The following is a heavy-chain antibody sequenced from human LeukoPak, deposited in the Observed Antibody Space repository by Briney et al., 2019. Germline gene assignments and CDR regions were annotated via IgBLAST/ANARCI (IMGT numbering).Heavy chain of an antibody. V-gene: IGHV3-21*04. CDR1: GFTFSSYS. CDR2: ISSSSSYI. J-gene: IGHJ4*02. CDR3: ARELEVTATGYPAY. D-gene: IGHD2-21*02. Sequence: KSGGSLRLSCAASGFTFSSYSMNWVRQAPGKGLEWVSSISSSSSYIYYAESVEGRFTISRDNAKNSLHLQMNSLRADDTAIYYCARELEVTATGYPAYWGQGTQVTVSS.